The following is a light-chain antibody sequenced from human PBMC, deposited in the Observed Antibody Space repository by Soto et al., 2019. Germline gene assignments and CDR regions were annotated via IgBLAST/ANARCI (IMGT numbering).Light chain of an antibody. CDR2: DVS. Sequence: QSALTQPASVSGSPGQSITISCTGTSSDVGGYNYVSWYQHHPGKAPKLLIYDVSNRPSGISNRFSGSKSDNTASLTISGLKPEDDVYYYCSSYTDRHTFPTGLGTGLNATV. V-gene: IGLV2-14*03. J-gene: IGLJ1*01. CDR1: SSDVGGYNY. CDR3: SSYTDRHTFPTG.